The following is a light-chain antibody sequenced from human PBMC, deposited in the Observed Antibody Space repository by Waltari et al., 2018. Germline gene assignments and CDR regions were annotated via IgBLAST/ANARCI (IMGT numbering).Light chain of an antibody. J-gene: IGKJ1*01. CDR1: QSVLYSSNNKNY. V-gene: IGKV4-1*01. CDR2: WAS. Sequence: DIVMTQSPDSLAVSLGERATINCKSSQSVLYSSNNKNYLAWYQQKSGQLPKWLMYWASTREAGVPDRFSGSGSATHFTLTISSLQAADVAVYYCQQYYSTPWTFGPGTKVEIK. CDR3: QQYYSTPWT.